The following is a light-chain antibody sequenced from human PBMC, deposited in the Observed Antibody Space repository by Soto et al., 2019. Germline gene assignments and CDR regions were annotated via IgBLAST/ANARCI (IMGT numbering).Light chain of an antibody. CDR2: DVS. Sequence: QSVLTQPASVSGSPGQSITISCTGTSSDVGGYNYVSWYQQHPGKAPKLMIYDVSNRPSGVSNRFSGSKSGNTASLTISGLQAEDEADYYCSSYTSSSTHYVFGTGTKVTVL. CDR3: SSYTSSSTHYV. J-gene: IGLJ1*01. V-gene: IGLV2-14*01. CDR1: SSDVGGYNY.